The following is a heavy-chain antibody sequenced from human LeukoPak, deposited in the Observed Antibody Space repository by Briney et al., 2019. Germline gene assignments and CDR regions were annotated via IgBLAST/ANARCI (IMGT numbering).Heavy chain of an antibody. V-gene: IGHV4-59*01. Sequence: SETLSLTCTVSGGSISSYYWSWIRQPPGKGLEWIGYIYYSGSTNYNPSLKSRVTISVDTSKNQFSLKLSSVTAADTAVYYCAREEPYSCYVGDWGQGTLVTVSS. J-gene: IGHJ4*02. CDR3: AREEPYSCYVGD. CDR2: IYYSGST. CDR1: GGSISSYY. D-gene: IGHD5-12*01.